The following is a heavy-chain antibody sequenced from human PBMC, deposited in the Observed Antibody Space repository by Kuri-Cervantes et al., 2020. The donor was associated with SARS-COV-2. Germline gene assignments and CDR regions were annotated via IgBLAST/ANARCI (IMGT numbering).Heavy chain of an antibody. D-gene: IGHD2-15*01. J-gene: IGHJ5*02. CDR3: ARLSLGYCSGGSCYAGFDP. Sequence: SETLSLTCTVSGGSLSTYYWSWIRQPPGKGLEWIANIFYSGGSSYNPSLKSRVTISADTSKNQFSLKLSSVTAADTAVYYCARLSLGYCSGGSCYAGFDPWGQGTLVTVSS. CDR2: IFYSGGS. V-gene: IGHV4-59*08. CDR1: GGSLSTYY.